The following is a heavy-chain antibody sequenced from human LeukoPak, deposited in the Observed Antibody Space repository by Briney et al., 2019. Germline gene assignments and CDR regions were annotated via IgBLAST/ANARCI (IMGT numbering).Heavy chain of an antibody. J-gene: IGHJ3*02. D-gene: IGHD5-18*01. V-gene: IGHV3-23*01. Sequence: GGSLRLSCAASGFTFSSYAMSWVRQAPGKGLEWVSAISGSGGSTYYADSVKGRFTISRDNAKNSLYLQMNSLRAEDTAVYYCARVRSSYGLNNDAFDIWGQGTMVTVSS. CDR1: GFTFSSYA. CDR3: ARVRSSYGLNNDAFDI. CDR2: ISGSGGST.